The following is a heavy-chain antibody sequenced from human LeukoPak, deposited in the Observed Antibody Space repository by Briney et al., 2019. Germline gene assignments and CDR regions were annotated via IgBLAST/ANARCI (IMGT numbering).Heavy chain of an antibody. CDR3: AKWGLAAADGSAY. CDR1: GGTFSSYG. V-gene: IGHV3-30*18. CDR2: ISYDGSNK. D-gene: IGHD6-13*01. J-gene: IGHJ4*02. Sequence: SCKGSGGTFSSYGMHWVRQAPGKGLEWVAVISYDGSNKYYADSVKGRFTISRDNSKNTLYLQMNSLGAEDTAVYYCAKWGLAAADGSAYWGQGTLVTVSS.